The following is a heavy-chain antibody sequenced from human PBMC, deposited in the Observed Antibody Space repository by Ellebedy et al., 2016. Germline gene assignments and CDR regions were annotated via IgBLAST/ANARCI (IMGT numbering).Heavy chain of an antibody. CDR2: IKQDGSVK. Sequence: GGSLRLSCAASGFTLSSHWMSWVRQAPGKGLEWVANIKQDGSVKYYVGSVKGRFSISRDNAKNSLCLQMNSLRAEDTAVYYCARDQGQWELHYWGQGTLVTVSS. V-gene: IGHV3-7*01. D-gene: IGHD1-26*01. CDR3: ARDQGQWELHY. CDR1: GFTLSSHW. J-gene: IGHJ4*02.